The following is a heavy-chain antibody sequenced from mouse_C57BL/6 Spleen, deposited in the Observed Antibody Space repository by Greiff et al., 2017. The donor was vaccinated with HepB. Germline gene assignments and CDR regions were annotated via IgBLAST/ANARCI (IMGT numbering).Heavy chain of an antibody. CDR1: GFTFSDYY. V-gene: IGHV5-16*01. Sequence: EVQLVESEGGLVQPGSSMKLSCTASGFTFSDYYMAWVRQVPEKGLEWVANINYDGSSTYYLDSLKSRFIISRDNAKNILYLQMSSLKSEDTATYYCAREGYDRAYWYFDVWGTGTTVTVSS. D-gene: IGHD2-2*01. CDR2: INYDGSST. CDR3: AREGYDRAYWYFDV. J-gene: IGHJ1*03.